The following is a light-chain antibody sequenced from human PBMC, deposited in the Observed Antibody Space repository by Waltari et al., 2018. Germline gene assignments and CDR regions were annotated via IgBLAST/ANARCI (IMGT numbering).Light chain of an antibody. CDR3: SSYPSSSAVI. J-gene: IGLJ2*01. V-gene: IGLV2-14*03. CDR2: DVS. Sequence: SALTQPASVSGSPGQSITISCTGTSRDIGGYNYVSWYQQHTGKAPKLLIYDVSNRPSAVSNCFSGSKSGNTASLTISVRQAEDEAAYYCSSYPSSSAVIFGGGPELTVL. CDR1: SRDIGGYNY.